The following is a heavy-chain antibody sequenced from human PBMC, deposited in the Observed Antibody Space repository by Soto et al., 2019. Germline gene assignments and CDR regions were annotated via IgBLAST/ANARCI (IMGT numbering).Heavy chain of an antibody. CDR1: GGSVSSRSHF. J-gene: IGHJ5*02. CDR3: ARYDAESGSQKIDP. CDR2: IFYSGST. D-gene: IGHD5-12*01. Sequence: QVQLQESGPGLVKPSETLSVTCTGSGGSVSSRSHFWSWIRQHPGGGRQWIGYIFYSGSTHYNPSLKSRAPLSVDTSRNQFSLRLTSVTAADTALYYCARYDAESGSQKIDPWGQGNLVTVSS. V-gene: IGHV4-61*01.